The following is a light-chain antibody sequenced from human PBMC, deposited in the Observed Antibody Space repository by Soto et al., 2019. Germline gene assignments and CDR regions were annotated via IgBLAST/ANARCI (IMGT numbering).Light chain of an antibody. V-gene: IGLV4-60*02. J-gene: IGLJ2*01. Sequence: QLVLTQSSSASASLGSSVKLTCTLSSGHSTYIIAWHQQQPGKAPRYLMKLESGGSYNKGSGVPGRFSGSSSGADRYLAISNLQFEDEADYYCETWDRNTRVFGGGTKVTVL. CDR3: ETWDRNTRV. CDR2: LESGGSY. CDR1: SGHSTYI.